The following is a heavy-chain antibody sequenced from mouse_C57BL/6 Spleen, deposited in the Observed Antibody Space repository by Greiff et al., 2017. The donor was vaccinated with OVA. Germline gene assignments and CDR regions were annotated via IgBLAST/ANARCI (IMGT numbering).Heavy chain of an antibody. CDR1: GYTFTDYY. Sequence: VQLKQSGPELVKPGASVKISCKASGYTFTDYYMNWVKQSHGKSLEWIGDINPNNGGTSYNQKFKGKATLTVDKSSSTAYMELRSLTSEDSAVYYCARRDYGSSFYYAMDYWGQGTSLTVSS. J-gene: IGHJ4*01. D-gene: IGHD1-1*01. V-gene: IGHV1-26*01. CDR2: INPNNGGT. CDR3: ARRDYGSSFYYAMDY.